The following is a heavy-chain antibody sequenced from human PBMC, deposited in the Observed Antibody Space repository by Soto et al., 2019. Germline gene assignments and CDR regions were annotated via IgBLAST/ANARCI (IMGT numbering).Heavy chain of an antibody. CDR3: AKDDFTDRGDDYFDY. V-gene: IGHV3-23*01. CDR2: IGASGDIT. CDR1: GFSFTNFA. Sequence: LRLSCAASGFSFTNFAMSWVRQAPGKGLEWVAGIGASGDITWYADSVKGRLSISRDNSKNTLYLQLNSLRFEDTAVYYCAKDDFTDRGDDYFDYWGPGTLVTV. J-gene: IGHJ4*02. D-gene: IGHD2-21*02.